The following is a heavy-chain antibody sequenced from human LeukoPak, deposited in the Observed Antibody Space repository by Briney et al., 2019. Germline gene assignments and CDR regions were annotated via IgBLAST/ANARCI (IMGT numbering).Heavy chain of an antibody. CDR2: IYYSGNT. D-gene: IGHD3-10*01. V-gene: IGHV4-39*01. CDR3: ARLHYYGSGSYPMTGNWFDP. J-gene: IGHJ5*02. CDR1: GVSISSSNSY. Sequence: SETLSLTCTVSGVSISSSNSYWGWIRQPPGKGLEWIGSIYYSGNTYYNASLKSQVSISIDTSKNQFSLRLTSVTAADTAVYCARLHYYGSGSYPMTGNWFDPWGQGTLVTVSS.